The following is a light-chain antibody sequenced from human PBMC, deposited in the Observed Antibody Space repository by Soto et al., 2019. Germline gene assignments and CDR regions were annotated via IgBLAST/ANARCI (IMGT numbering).Light chain of an antibody. V-gene: IGKV1-5*03. J-gene: IGKJ2*01. CDR1: QSVSDW. CDR3: QQYDNYSYT. CDR2: KAS. Sequence: DTQMAQSPSTLSASVGDRVTITCRASQSVSDWLAWYQQKPGNAPKLLIYKASTLESGVPSRFSGSGSGTEFTLTISSLQPDDLATYYCQQYDNYSYTFGQGTKV.